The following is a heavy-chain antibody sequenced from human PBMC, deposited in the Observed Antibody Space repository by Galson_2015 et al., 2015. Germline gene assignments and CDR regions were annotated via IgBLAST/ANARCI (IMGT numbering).Heavy chain of an antibody. CDR1: GFTFDDYA. CDR3: ARVEIAAAGKGIDY. Sequence: SLRLSCAASGFTFDDYAMHWVRQAPGKGLEWDSSISSSSSYIYYADSVKGRFTISRDNAKNSLYLQMNSLRAEDTAVYYCARVEIAAAGKGIDYWGQGTLVTVSS. V-gene: IGHV3-21*01. CDR2: ISSSSSYI. J-gene: IGHJ4*02. D-gene: IGHD6-13*01.